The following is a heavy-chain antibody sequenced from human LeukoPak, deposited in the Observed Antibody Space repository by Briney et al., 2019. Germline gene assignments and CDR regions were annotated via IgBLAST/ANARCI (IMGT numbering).Heavy chain of an antibody. CDR3: AKDRVPFDDSRGIDY. V-gene: IGHV3-74*01. D-gene: IGHD3-22*01. J-gene: IGHJ4*02. CDR2: INSDGSST. CDR1: GFTFSSYW. Sequence: GGSLRLSCAASGFTFSSYWMHWVRQAPGKGLVWVSRINSDGSSTSYADSVKGRFTISRDNSKNTLYLQMNSLRAEDTAVYYCAKDRVPFDDSRGIDYWGQGTLVTVSS.